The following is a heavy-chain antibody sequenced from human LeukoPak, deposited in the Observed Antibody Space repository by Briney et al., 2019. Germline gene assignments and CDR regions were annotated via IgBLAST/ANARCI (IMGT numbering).Heavy chain of an antibody. CDR3: ARDRDYGDYQVDY. Sequence: ASXXTFSDXXMXXXRQXXXXXLEXVSYISSSGNTIYYADSVKGRFTISRDNAKNSLYLQMNSLRAEDTAVYYCARDRDYGDYQVDYWGQGTLVTVSS. V-gene: IGHV3-11*01. CDR2: ISSSGNTI. D-gene: IGHD4-17*01. J-gene: IGHJ4*02. CDR1: XXTFSDXX.